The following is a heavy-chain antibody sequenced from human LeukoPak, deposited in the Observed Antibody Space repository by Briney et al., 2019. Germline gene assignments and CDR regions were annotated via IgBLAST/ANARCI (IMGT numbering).Heavy chain of an antibody. J-gene: IGHJ4*02. Sequence: PGKSLRLSCVASGFTFSTYAMHWVRQAPGKGLEYVSTISSDGETTYYANSVKGRFTISRDNSKNTLYLQMGSLRGEDMAVYYCGTSEAFWGQGTLVTVSS. CDR1: GFTFSTYA. CDR2: ISSDGETT. CDR3: GTSEAF. V-gene: IGHV3-64*01.